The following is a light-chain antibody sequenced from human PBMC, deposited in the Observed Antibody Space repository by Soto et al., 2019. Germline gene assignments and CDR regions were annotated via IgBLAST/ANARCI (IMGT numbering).Light chain of an antibody. CDR3: QQYGSSPYT. Sequence: IVVTQSPATLSVSPWERATLSCRASQSVSSNLAWYQQKPGQAPRLLIYGASTRATGIPARFSGSGSGTEFTLTISSLQSEDAAVYYCQQYGSSPYTFGQGTKVDIK. V-gene: IGKV3-15*01. J-gene: IGKJ2*01. CDR2: GAS. CDR1: QSVSSN.